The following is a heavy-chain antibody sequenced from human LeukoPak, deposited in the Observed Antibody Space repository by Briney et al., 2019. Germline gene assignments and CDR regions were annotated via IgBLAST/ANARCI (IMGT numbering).Heavy chain of an antibody. CDR1: GGSISSYY. Sequence: SETLSLTCTVSGGSISSYYWSWIRQPPGKGLEWIGYTYYSGSTNYNPSLKSRVTISVDTSKNQFSLKLSSVTAADTAVYYCARDGGWYSSSWSRSSWFDPWGQGTLVTVSS. CDR2: TYYSGST. D-gene: IGHD6-13*01. J-gene: IGHJ5*02. CDR3: ARDGGWYSSSWSRSSWFDP. V-gene: IGHV4-59*01.